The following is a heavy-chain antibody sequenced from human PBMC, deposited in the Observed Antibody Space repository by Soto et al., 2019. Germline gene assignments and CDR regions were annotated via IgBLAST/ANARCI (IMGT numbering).Heavy chain of an antibody. CDR3: ARQYSSGWFYLDY. CDR2: IYYSGST. CDR1: GGSISSYY. V-gene: IGHV4-59*08. Sequence: SETLSLTCTVSGGSISSYYWSWIRQPPGKGLEWIGYIYYSGSTNYNPSLKSRVTISVDTSKNQFSLKLSSVTAADTAVYYCARQYSSGWFYLDYWGQGTLVTVSS. D-gene: IGHD6-19*01. J-gene: IGHJ4*02.